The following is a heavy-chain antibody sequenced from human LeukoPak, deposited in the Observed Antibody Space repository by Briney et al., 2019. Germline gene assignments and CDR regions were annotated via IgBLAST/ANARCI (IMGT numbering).Heavy chain of an antibody. Sequence: SETLSLTCAVSGYSISSGYYWGWIRQPPGQGLEWIGSIYHSGSTYYNPSLKSRVTTSVDTSKNQFSLKLSSVTAADTAVYYCARDLSFGELSINWFDPWGQGTLVTVSS. CDR3: ARDLSFGELSINWFDP. J-gene: IGHJ5*02. CDR2: IYHSGST. CDR1: GYSISSGYY. D-gene: IGHD3-10*01. V-gene: IGHV4-38-2*02.